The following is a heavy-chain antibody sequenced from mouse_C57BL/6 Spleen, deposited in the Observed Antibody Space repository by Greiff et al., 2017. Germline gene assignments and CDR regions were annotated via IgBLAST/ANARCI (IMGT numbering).Heavy chain of an antibody. J-gene: IGHJ2*01. Sequence: DVQLQESGPGLVKPSQSLSLTCSVTGYSITSGYYWNWIRQFPGNKLEWMGYISYDGSNNYNPSLKNRISITRDTSKNQFFLKLNSVTTEDTATYYCARGGNGNFDYWGQGTTLTVSS. CDR3: ARGGNGNFDY. V-gene: IGHV3-6*01. CDR1: GYSITSGYY. CDR2: ISYDGSN.